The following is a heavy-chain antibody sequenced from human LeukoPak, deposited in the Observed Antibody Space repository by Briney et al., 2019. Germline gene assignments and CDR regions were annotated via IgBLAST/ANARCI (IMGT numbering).Heavy chain of an antibody. CDR1: GFIFNNYW. J-gene: IGHJ4*02. CDR3: ASASSHRIAAGGDY. V-gene: IGHV3-74*01. CDR2: INSDGSSR. D-gene: IGHD6-13*01. Sequence: GGSLRLPCAASGFIFNNYWMHWVRQAPGKGLVWVSRINSDGSSRNYADSVKGRFTISRDNAKNTLYLQMNSLRAEDTAVYYCASASSHRIAAGGDYWGQGTLVTVSS.